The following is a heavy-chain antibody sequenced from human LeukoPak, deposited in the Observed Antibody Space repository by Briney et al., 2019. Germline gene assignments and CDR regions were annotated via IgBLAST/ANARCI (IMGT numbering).Heavy chain of an antibody. V-gene: IGHV3-23*01. CDR2: ISGSAGGT. J-gene: IGHJ4*02. Sequence: GGSLRLSCVASGFTLSSYMMSWVRQASGKGLEWVSGISGSAGGTFYSDSVRGRFTISRDSPKNTLYLQMNSLRVEDTAVYYCTKDPLDYWGQGTLVTVSS. CDR1: GFTLSSYM. CDR3: TKDPLDY.